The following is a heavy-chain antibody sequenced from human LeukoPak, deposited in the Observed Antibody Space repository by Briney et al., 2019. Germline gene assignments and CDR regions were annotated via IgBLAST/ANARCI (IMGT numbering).Heavy chain of an antibody. V-gene: IGHV1-69*06. Sequence: ASVKVSCKASGGTFSSYAISWVRQAPGQGLEWMGGIIPIFGTANYAQKFQGRVTITADKSTSTAYMELSSLRSDDTAVYYCARFAVHRRIAVPGQFGLDYWGQGTLVTVSS. CDR3: ARFAVHRRIAVPGQFGLDY. CDR2: IIPIFGTA. CDR1: GGTFSSYA. D-gene: IGHD6-19*01. J-gene: IGHJ4*02.